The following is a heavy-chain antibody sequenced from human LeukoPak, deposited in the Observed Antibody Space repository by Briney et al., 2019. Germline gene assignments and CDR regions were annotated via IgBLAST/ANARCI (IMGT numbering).Heavy chain of an antibody. CDR2: IIPIFGTA. Sequence: ASVKVSCKASGGTFSSYAISWVRQAPGQGLEWMGGIIPIFGTANYAQKLQGRVTMTTDTSTSTAYMELRSLRSDDTAVYYCARDRRVPQVYYYMDVWGKGTTVTVSS. J-gene: IGHJ6*03. V-gene: IGHV1-69*05. CDR3: ARDRRVPQVYYYMDV. CDR1: GGTFSSYA. D-gene: IGHD2-2*01.